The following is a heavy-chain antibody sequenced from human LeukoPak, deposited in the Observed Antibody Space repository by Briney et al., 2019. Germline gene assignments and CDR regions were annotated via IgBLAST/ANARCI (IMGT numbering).Heavy chain of an antibody. J-gene: IGHJ3*02. CDR3: AKDGVATQHALDI. CDR1: GFNFRAYA. D-gene: IGHD5-12*01. CDR2: IRGSGGTT. Sequence: GGSVRLSCAASGFNFRAYAMTWVRQAPGKGLDWVSGIRGSGGTTYYADSVRGRFTISRDNSKNTVYLQLNNLRAEDTAVYYCAKDGVATQHALDIWGHGTMVTVSS. V-gene: IGHV3-23*01.